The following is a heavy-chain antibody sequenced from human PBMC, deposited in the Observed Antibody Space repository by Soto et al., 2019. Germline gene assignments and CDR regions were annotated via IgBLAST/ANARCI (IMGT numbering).Heavy chain of an antibody. Sequence: QVQLVESGGGVVQPGRSLRLFYAASRFTFSSYAMHWVRRAPGKGLEWVAAVSHDGKSGFYADSVSGRFTVSRDSSNNLVYLQMDRLRPEDTALFYCARLDKFNGGWSWGQGTAVTVSS. V-gene: IGHV3-30*14. CDR3: ARLDKFNGGWS. D-gene: IGHD6-19*01. CDR1: RFTFSSYA. J-gene: IGHJ4*02. CDR2: VSHDGKSG.